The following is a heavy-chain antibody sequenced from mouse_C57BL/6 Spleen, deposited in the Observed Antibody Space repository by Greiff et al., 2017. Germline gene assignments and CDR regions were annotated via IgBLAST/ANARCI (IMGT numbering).Heavy chain of an antibody. J-gene: IGHJ4*01. D-gene: IGHD1-1*01. CDR3: TRDQTTVVSYYYAMDY. V-gene: IGHV5-9-1*02. Sequence: EVHLVESGEGLVKPGGSLKLSCAASGFTFSSYAMSWVRQTPEKRLEWVAYISSGGDYIYYADTVKGRFTISRDNARNTRYLQMSSLKSEDTAMYYCTRDQTTVVSYYYAMDYWGQGTSVTVSS. CDR1: GFTFSSYA. CDR2: ISSGGDYI.